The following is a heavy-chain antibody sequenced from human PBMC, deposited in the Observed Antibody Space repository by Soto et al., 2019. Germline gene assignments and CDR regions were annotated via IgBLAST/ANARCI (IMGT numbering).Heavy chain of an antibody. J-gene: IGHJ5*02. CDR3: AKERIQLWQNNWFDP. Sequence: PVGSLRLSCAASGFTFSSYAMSWVRQAPGKGLERVSAISGSGGSTYYADSVKGRFTISRDNSKNTLYLQMNSLRAEDTAVYYCAKERIQLWQNNWFDPWGQGTLVTVSS. CDR2: ISGSGGST. D-gene: IGHD5-18*01. CDR1: GFTFSSYA. V-gene: IGHV3-23*01.